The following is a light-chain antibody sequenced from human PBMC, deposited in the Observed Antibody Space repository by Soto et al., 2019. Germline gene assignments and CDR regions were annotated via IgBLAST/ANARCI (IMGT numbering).Light chain of an antibody. J-gene: IGKJ3*01. CDR1: QSVSNN. Sequence: ETVMTQSPATLSLFPGERATLSCRASQSVSNNLAWYQQKSGQSPRLLIYGASTRATGIPARFSGSGSETDFTLTISSLQSEDVGTYYCQKYNTGPFTFGPGTKVDL. CDR3: QKYNTGPFT. CDR2: GAS. V-gene: IGKV3-15*01.